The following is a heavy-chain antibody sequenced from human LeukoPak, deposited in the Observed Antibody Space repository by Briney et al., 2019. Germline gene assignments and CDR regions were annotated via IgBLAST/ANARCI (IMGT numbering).Heavy chain of an antibody. CDR3: AKDAFSYYYDSSGYYSY. J-gene: IGHJ4*02. D-gene: IGHD3-22*01. V-gene: IGHV3-23*01. CDR2: ISGSGGST. Sequence: GGSLRLSCAASGFTFSSYAMSWVRQAPGKGLEWVSAISGSGGSTYYADSVKGRFTISRDNSKNTLYLQMNSLRAEDTAVYYCAKDAFSYYYDSSGYYSYWGQGTLVPVSS. CDR1: GFTFSSYA.